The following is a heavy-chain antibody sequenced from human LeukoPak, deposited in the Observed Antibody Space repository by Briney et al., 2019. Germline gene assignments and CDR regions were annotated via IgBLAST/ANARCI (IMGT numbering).Heavy chain of an antibody. CDR1: GGTFSSYA. J-gene: IGHJ3*02. D-gene: IGHD1-26*01. V-gene: IGHV1-69*13. Sequence: SVKVSCKASGGTFSSYAISWVRQAPGQGLEWMGGIIPIFGTANYAQKFQGRVTITADESTSTAYMELSSLRSEDTAVYYCARVPYGVGATTGGAFDIWGQGTMVTVSS. CDR3: ARVPYGVGATTGGAFDI. CDR2: IIPIFGTA.